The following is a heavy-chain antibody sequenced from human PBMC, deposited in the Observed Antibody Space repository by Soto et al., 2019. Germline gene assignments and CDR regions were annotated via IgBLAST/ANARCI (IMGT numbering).Heavy chain of an antibody. D-gene: IGHD5-12*01. J-gene: IGHJ2*01. V-gene: IGHV3-7*03. CDR2: IDQHASGR. CDR1: GFTLSNFW. CDR3: AIEWIIEL. Sequence: EVQLVESGGGLVQPGGSLRLSCEASGFTLSNFWMGWVRQAPGNGLEWVDIIDQHASGRSYGGSVRGRFTISRDNADNSLWPQMNSLIAEDTAVYYCAIEWIIELWGRGTVVTVSS.